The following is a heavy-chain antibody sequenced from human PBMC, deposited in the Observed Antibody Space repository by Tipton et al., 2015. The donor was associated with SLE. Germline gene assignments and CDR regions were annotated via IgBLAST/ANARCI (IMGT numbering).Heavy chain of an antibody. D-gene: IGHD6-13*01. V-gene: IGHV3-21*01. CDR2: ISSSSSYI. CDR3: ARGGRGIAAAGGGYFDY. CDR1: GFTFSSYS. J-gene: IGHJ4*02. Sequence: SLRLSCAASGFTFSSYSMNWVRQAPGKGLEWVSSISSSSSYIYYADSVKGRFTISRDNSKNTLYLQMNSLRAEDTAVYYCARGGRGIAAAGGGYFDYWGQGTLVTVSS.